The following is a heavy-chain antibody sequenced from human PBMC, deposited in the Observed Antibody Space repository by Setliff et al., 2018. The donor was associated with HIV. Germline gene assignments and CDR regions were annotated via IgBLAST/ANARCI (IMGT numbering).Heavy chain of an antibody. CDR1: GRIFSSYG. CDR2: RRYDGCNK. CDR3: AKDRYYDSIGSLFDY. D-gene: IGHD3-22*01. Sequence: GSLSLHLASSGRIFSSYGMHWVRQAPGKGLEWVAFRRYDGCNKYSADSVKRRFTISSDNSKNTLDLQMTRLRAEDTAVYYCAKDRYYDSIGSLFDYWGQGTLVTVSS. V-gene: IGHV3-30*02. J-gene: IGHJ4*02.